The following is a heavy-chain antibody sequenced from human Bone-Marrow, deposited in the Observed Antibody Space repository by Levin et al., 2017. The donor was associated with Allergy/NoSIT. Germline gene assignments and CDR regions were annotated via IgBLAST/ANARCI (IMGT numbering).Heavy chain of an antibody. V-gene: IGHV1-69*13. CDR2: IIPIFGTA. D-gene: IGHD6-13*01. Sequence: SVKVSCKASGGTFSSYAISWVRQAPGQGLEWMGGIIPIFGTANYAQKFQGRVTITADESTSTAYMELSSLRSEDTAVYYCARLVGIAAAINWFDPWGQGTLVTVSS. J-gene: IGHJ5*02. CDR1: GGTFSSYA. CDR3: ARLVGIAAAINWFDP.